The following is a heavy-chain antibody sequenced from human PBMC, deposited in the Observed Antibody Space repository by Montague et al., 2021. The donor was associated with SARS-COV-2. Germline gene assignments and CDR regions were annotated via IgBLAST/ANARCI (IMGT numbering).Heavy chain of an antibody. CDR1: GGSISSGSYY. J-gene: IGHJ4*02. V-gene: IGHV4-61*02. D-gene: IGHD6-19*01. CDR3: ARDLAVAGLFDY. CDR2: ISISGSN. Sequence: TLSLTCTVSGGSISSGSYYWSWIRQPAGKGLEWIGRISISGSNNHDPTLKSQVTISVDTSKNQFSLKPSTATAADTAVYYCARDLAVAGLFDYWGQGTLVTVSS.